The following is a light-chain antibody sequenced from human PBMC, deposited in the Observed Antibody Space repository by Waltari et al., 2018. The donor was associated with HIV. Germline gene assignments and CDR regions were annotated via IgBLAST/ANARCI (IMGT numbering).Light chain of an antibody. CDR3: QSYDTNLSGDVV. CDR2: GNS. J-gene: IGLJ2*01. V-gene: IGLV1-40*01. Sequence: QSVLTQPPSVSGAPGQTVPISCTGSSSDIGAGYDVPWYQQLPQTAPKLLIYGNSDRPSGVPDRFSGSRSGTSASLAITGLQAEDEADYYCQSYDTNLSGDVVMGGGTKLTVL. CDR1: SSDIGAGYD.